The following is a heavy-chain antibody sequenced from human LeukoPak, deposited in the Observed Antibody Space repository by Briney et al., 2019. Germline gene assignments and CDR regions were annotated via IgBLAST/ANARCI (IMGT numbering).Heavy chain of an antibody. D-gene: IGHD1-26*01. J-gene: IGHJ4*02. CDR1: GFTVSRKY. V-gene: IGHV3-53*01. CDR3: AKDVGITLQGLFDS. Sequence: PGGSLRLSCAASGFTVSRKYMSWVRQAPGKGLEWVSVIYSDDTTYYADSVKGRFTVSRDTSKNTLYLQMSSLRAEDTALYYCAKDVGITLQGLFDSWGQGGLVIVSS. CDR2: IYSDDTT.